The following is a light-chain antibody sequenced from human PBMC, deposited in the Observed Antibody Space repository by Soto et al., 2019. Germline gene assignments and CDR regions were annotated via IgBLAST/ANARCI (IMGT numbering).Light chain of an antibody. V-gene: IGKV3-20*01. Sequence: VLTQSPGTLSLSPGERATLSCRASQSVSNNYLAWYQQKPGQAPRLLFYGASNRATAIPDRFSGSGFGTDLNLTITRLEPEDFAVYYCQKYGDSPQTCGPGTKVDIK. J-gene: IGKJ1*01. CDR1: QSVSNNY. CDR3: QKYGDSPQT. CDR2: GAS.